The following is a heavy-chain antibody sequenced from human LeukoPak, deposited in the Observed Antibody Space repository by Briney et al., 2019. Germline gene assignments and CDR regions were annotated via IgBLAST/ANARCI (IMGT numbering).Heavy chain of an antibody. Sequence: ASVKVSCKGSGYTFTKYAISWVRQAPGQGLEFMGWIDTNTGNPTYAQGFTGRFVFSLDTSVSTAYLQISSLKAEDSAIYFCANCYDSSGFFAYWGQGTLVTVSS. J-gene: IGHJ4*02. D-gene: IGHD3-22*01. CDR2: IDTNTGNP. V-gene: IGHV7-4-1*02. CDR1: GYTFTKYA. CDR3: ANCYDSSGFFAY.